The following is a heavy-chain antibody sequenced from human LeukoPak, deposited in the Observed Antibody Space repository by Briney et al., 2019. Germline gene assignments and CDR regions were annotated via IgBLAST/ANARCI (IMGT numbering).Heavy chain of an antibody. CDR3: ATLRSDSSGWYYFDY. V-gene: IGHV3-7*01. D-gene: IGHD6-19*01. CDR1: GFTFSSYW. Sequence: GGSLRLSCAASGFTFSSYWMTWVRQAPGKGLEWVANIRQDGSEKNYVDSVKGRFTIFRDNAKSSLYLQMNSLRAEDTAVYYCATLRSDSSGWYYFDYWGQGTLVTVSS. CDR2: IRQDGSEK. J-gene: IGHJ4*02.